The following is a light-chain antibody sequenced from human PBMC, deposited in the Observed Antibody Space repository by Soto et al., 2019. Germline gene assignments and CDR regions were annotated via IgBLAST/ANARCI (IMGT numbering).Light chain of an antibody. CDR2: TAS. V-gene: IGKV1-6*01. CDR1: QDISNY. CDR3: IQDYNYPLT. Sequence: IQMTQSPSSLSASVGDRVTITCQASQDISNYLNWYQQTPGKAPNLLIYTASSLQSGVPSRFSGSGSGTDFTLTISSLQPEDFATYYCIQDYNYPLTFGGGTKGDIK. J-gene: IGKJ4*01.